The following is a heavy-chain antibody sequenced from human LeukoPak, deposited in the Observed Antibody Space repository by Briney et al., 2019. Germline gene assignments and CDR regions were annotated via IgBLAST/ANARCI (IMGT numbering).Heavy chain of an antibody. CDR1: GFTFSSYG. D-gene: IGHD6-13*01. CDR2: IWYDGSNK. J-gene: IGHJ1*01. CDR3: AREGPVTAAFQH. V-gene: IGHV3-33*01. Sequence: PGGSLGLSCAASGFTFSSYGMHWVRQAPGKGLEWVAVIWYDGSNKYYAGSVKGRFTISRDNSKNTLYLQMNSLRAEDTAVYYCAREGPVTAAFQHWGQGTLVTVSS.